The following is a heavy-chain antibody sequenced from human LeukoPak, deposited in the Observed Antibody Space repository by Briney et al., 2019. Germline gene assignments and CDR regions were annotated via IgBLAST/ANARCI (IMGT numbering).Heavy chain of an antibody. V-gene: IGHV4-59*01. CDR3: VRSVGSWGFDY. Sequence: PSETLSLTCAVSGGSISDDYWSWIRQTPGKGLEWIGYIYHSGNTNYNPSLRGRVTMSVDASKTHFSLTLKSVTAADTAVYYRVRSVGSWGFDYWGQGTLVTVSS. CDR2: IYHSGNT. D-gene: IGHD6-13*01. CDR1: GGSISDDY. J-gene: IGHJ4*02.